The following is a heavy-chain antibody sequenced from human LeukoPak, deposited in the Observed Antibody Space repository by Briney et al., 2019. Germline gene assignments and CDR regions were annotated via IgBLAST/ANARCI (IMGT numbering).Heavy chain of an antibody. D-gene: IGHD4-17*01. Sequence: GGSLRLSCAASGFTFSTHWMHWVRQAPGKGLVWVSRINSDGSSAIYADSVKGRFTFSRDNAKNTLYLQMNSLRAEHTAVYYCVRDKFGTLIYGSSCFDSWGQGTLVTVSS. CDR2: INSDGSSA. CDR3: VRDKFGTLIYGSSCFDS. V-gene: IGHV3-74*01. J-gene: IGHJ4*02. CDR1: GFTFSTHW.